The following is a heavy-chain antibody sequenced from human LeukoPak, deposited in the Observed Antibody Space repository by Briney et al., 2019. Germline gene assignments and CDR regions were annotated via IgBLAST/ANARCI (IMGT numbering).Heavy chain of an antibody. J-gene: IGHJ4*02. Sequence: ASVKVSCKASGCTFTSYAISWVRQAPGQGLEWMGWIIPIFGTANYAQKFQGRVTITADKSTSTAYMELSSLRSDDTAVYYCARAYYYDSSGYYRPNYYFDYWGQGTLVTVSS. CDR2: IIPIFGTA. D-gene: IGHD3-22*01. V-gene: IGHV1-69*06. CDR3: ARAYYYDSSGYYRPNYYFDY. CDR1: GCTFTSYA.